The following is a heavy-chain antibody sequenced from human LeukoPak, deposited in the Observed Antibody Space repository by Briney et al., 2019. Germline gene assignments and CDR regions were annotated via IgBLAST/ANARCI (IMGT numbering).Heavy chain of an antibody. D-gene: IGHD3-16*02. CDR3: AKTVWGSYRQDY. CDR1: GFTFSSYG. V-gene: IGHV3-30*02. J-gene: IGHJ4*02. Sequence: GGSQRLSCAASGFTFSSYGMHWVRQAPGKGLEWVAFIRYDGSNKYYADSVKGRFTISRDNSKNTLYLQMNSLRAGDTAVYYCAKTVWGSYRQDYWGQGTLVTVSS. CDR2: IRYDGSNK.